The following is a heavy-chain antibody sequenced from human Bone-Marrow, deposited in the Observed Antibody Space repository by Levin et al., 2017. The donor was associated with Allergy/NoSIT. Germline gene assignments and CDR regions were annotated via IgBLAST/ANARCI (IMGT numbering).Heavy chain of an antibody. V-gene: IGHV3-30*14. CDR1: GFTFSNYA. D-gene: IGHD6-13*01. CDR3: ARPSKGSRVSDHIDC. Sequence: PGGSLRLSCAASGFTFSNYAMQWVRQAPGKGLEWVAVISYDGNNEYYADSVKGRLTISRDNSKNTLYLQMNSLRLDDTAVYYCARPSKGSRVSDHIDCWGQGTLVTVSS. J-gene: IGHJ4*02. CDR2: ISYDGNNE.